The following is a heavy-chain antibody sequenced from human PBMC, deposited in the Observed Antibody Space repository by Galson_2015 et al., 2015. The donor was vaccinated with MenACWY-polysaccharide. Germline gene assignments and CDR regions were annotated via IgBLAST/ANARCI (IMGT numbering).Heavy chain of an antibody. V-gene: IGHV6-1*01. CDR1: GDSVSSNPAS. CDR2: TYYRSQWYT. CDR3: ARDRGRHSHGPLYYFDF. J-gene: IGHJ4*02. Sequence: CAISGDSVSSNPASWNWIRQSPSRGLEWLGRTYYRSQWYTDYAVSVKSRISINADASQNQFSLQLNSVTPDDTAVYYCARDRGRHSHGPLYYFDFWGQGTLVTVSS. D-gene: IGHD5-24*01.